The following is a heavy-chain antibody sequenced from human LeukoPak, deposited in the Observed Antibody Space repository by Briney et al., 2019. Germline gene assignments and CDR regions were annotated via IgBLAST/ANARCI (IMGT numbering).Heavy chain of an antibody. V-gene: IGHV4-59*11. J-gene: IGHJ4*02. CDR2: IYYSGST. CDR3: ARHKLRPYYFDY. CDR1: GGSISSHY. Sequence: SETLSLTRTVSGGSISSHYWSWIRQPPGKGLEWIGYIYYSGSTNYNPSLKSRVTISVDTSKNQFSLKLSSVTAADTAVYYCARHKLRPYYFDYWGQGTLVTVSS. D-gene: IGHD4-17*01.